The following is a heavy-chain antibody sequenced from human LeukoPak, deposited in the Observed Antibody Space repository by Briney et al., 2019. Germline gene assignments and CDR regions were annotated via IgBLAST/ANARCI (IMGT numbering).Heavy chain of an antibody. V-gene: IGHV1-18*01. CDR2: LSDYNGNT. Sequence: ASVKVSCKASGYAFTGYGISWVRQAPGQGLEWMGGLSDYNGNTNYAQQFQGRVTMTTDTSTSTAYMELRSLRSDDTAVYYCARDRRWELQDSAFDYWGQGTLVTVSS. D-gene: IGHD1-26*01. CDR3: ARDRRWELQDSAFDY. J-gene: IGHJ4*02. CDR1: GYAFTGYG.